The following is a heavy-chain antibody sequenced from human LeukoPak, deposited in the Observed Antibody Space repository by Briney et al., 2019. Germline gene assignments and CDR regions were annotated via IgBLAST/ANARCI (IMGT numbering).Heavy chain of an antibody. CDR3: ARLTVTTGGVDY. Sequence: SQTLSLSCAISGDSVSSNTAAWNWIRQSPSRGLEWLGRTYYRSKFYNEYALSVKSRITINPDTSKNQFSLQLNSVTAADTAVYYCARLTVTTGGVDYWGQGTLVTVSS. CDR2: TYYRSKFYN. J-gene: IGHJ4*02. CDR1: GDSVSSNTAA. D-gene: IGHD4-17*01. V-gene: IGHV6-1*01.